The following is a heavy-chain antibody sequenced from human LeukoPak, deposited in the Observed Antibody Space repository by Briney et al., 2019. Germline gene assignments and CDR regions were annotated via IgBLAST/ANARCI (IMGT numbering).Heavy chain of an antibody. CDR3: ASARDYYDSSGYYPFDY. J-gene: IGHJ4*02. CDR2: INHSGST. D-gene: IGHD3-22*01. CDR1: GGSFRGYY. V-gene: IGHV4-34*01. Sequence: SETLSLTCAVYGGSFRGYYWSWIRQPPGKGLEWIGEINHSGSTNYNPSLKSRVTISVDTSKNQFSLKLSSVTAADTAVYYCASARDYYDSSGYYPFDYWGQGTLVTVSS.